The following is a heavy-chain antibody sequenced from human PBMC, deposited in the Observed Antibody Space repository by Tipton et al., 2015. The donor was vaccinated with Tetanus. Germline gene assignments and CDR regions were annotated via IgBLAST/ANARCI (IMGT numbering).Heavy chain of an antibody. CDR2: IYSGGST. CDR1: GFTVSSNY. J-gene: IGHJ3*02. Sequence: SLRLSCAASGFTVSSNYMSWVRQAPGKGLEWVSVIYSGGSTYYADSVKGRFTISRDNSKNTLYLQMNSLRAEDTAVYYCARDSTLGGVIVSDAFDIWGQGTMVTVSS. D-gene: IGHD3-16*02. CDR3: ARDSTLGGVIVSDAFDI. V-gene: IGHV3-53*01.